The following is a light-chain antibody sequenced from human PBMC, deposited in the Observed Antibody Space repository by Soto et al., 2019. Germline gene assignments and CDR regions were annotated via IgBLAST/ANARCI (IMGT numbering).Light chain of an antibody. CDR1: QSVRSY. V-gene: IGKV1-39*01. CDR2: AAS. CDR3: QQSYSVPLT. J-gene: IGKJ4*01. Sequence: DIQMTQSPSSLSASVGDRVTIPCRASQSVRSYLNWYQQKPGKAPRLLIYAASSLQSGVPSRFSGSGSGTDFTLTISSLQPEDFATYYCQQSYSVPLTFGGGTKVEIK.